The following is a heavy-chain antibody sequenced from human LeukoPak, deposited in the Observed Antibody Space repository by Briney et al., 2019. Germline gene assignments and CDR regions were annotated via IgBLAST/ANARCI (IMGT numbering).Heavy chain of an antibody. D-gene: IGHD1-26*01. J-gene: IGHJ4*02. Sequence: SETLSLTCTVSGGSITTYYWSWIRQPPGKGLEWIGYIHYSGSTSYNPSLKSRVTISVDTSKNQFSLKLSSVTAADTAVYYCAGQPSGSSTFDYCGQGTLVTVTS. CDR1: GGSITTYY. V-gene: IGHV4-59*01. CDR3: AGQPSGSSTFDY. CDR2: IHYSGST.